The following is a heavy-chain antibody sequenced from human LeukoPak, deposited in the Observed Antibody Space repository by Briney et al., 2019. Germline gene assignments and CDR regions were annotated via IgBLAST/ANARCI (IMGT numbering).Heavy chain of an antibody. Sequence: GGSLRLSCAASGFTFSSYEMNWVRQAPGKGLQWVSYISSSGSTIKYADSVKGRFTISRDNAKNSLYLQMNSLRAEDTAVYYCASDCSGGSCYFGYYYYYMDVWGKGTTVTVSS. CDR3: ASDCSGGSCYFGYYYYYMDV. V-gene: IGHV3-48*03. D-gene: IGHD2-15*01. J-gene: IGHJ6*03. CDR2: ISSSGSTI. CDR1: GFTFSSYE.